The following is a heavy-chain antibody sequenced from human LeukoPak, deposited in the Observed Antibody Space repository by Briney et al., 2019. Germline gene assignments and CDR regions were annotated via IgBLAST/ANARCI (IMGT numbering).Heavy chain of an antibody. CDR2: IYHSGST. Sequence: RTSETLSLTCTVSGYSISSGYYWGWIRQPPGKGLEWIGSIYHSGSTYYNPSLKSRVTISVDTSKNQFSLKLSSVTAADTAVYYCARRRVVGAVFDYWGQGTLVTVSS. V-gene: IGHV4-38-2*02. D-gene: IGHD1-26*01. CDR3: ARRRVVGAVFDY. J-gene: IGHJ4*02. CDR1: GYSISSGYY.